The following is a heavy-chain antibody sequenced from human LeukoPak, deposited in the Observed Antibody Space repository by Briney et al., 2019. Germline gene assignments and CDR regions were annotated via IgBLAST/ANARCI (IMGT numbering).Heavy chain of an antibody. CDR2: INGRGDNT. J-gene: IGHJ5*02. Sequence: GGSLRLSCAASGFTFSTYAMSWVRQAPGKGLEWVSAINGRGDNTYYADFVRGRFTISRDNSKSTVFLQMNSLRTEDTAVYYCAKDRVSPGFNLFDPWGQGTLVTVSS. D-gene: IGHD3-16*01. V-gene: IGHV3-23*01. CDR3: AKDRVSPGFNLFDP. CDR1: GFTFSTYA.